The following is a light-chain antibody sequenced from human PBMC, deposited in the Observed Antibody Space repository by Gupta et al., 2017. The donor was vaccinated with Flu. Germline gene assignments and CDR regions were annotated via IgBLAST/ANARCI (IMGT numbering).Light chain of an antibody. CDR1: QSVTSSY. V-gene: IGKV3-20*01. CDR2: GAS. Sequence: EIVLTQSPGTLSLSPGERATLSCRASQSVTSSYLAWYQRKPGQAPRLLIYGASSRATDLPDRFSGSGSATDFTLTIAMLDPEDSAVYYCEQYGSSPRTFGKGTKVEIK. J-gene: IGKJ1*01. CDR3: EQYGSSPRT.